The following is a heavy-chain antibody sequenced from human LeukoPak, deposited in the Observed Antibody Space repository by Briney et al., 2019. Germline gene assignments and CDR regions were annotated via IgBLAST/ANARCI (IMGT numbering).Heavy chain of an antibody. V-gene: IGHV3-23*01. CDR3: AKLPTVTYPFDY. CDR2: ISDNGGTT. CDR1: GFTFTRYA. Sequence: GGSLRLSCAASGFTFTRYAMSWVRQAPGKGLEWVSLISDNGGTTHYADSVKGRFTISRDNSKNTLYLQMNSLSAEDRAEYYCAKLPTVTYPFDYWGQGTLVTVSS. J-gene: IGHJ4*02. D-gene: IGHD4-17*01.